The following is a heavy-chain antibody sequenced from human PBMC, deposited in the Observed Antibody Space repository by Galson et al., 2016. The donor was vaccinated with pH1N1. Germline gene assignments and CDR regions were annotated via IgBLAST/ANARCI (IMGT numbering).Heavy chain of an antibody. CDR3: ARDESGYGDSFPDVFDI. V-gene: IGHV3-30*12. CDR2: ILYNGNDK. J-gene: IGHJ3*02. CDR1: GFTFSSCG. Sequence: SLRLSCAASGFTFSSCGIYWVRQAPGKGLEWGENILYNGNDKYCADSVKGRFTISRDSSMTTVHLQMISVTVEDTAVYFCARDESGYGDSFPDVFDIWGQGTMVTVSS. D-gene: IGHD4-17*01.